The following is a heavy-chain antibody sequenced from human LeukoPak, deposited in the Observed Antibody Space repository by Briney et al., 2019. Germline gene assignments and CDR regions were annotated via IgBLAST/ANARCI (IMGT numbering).Heavy chain of an antibody. Sequence: SETLSLTCTVSGGSISSSSYYWGWIRQPPGKGLEWIGSIYYSGSTYYNPSLKSRVTTSVDTSKNQFSLKLSSVTAADTAVYYCARHPTARDYYGSPYYFDYWGQGTLVTVSS. J-gene: IGHJ4*02. CDR1: GGSISSSSYY. V-gene: IGHV4-39*01. CDR3: ARHPTARDYYGSPYYFDY. CDR2: IYYSGST. D-gene: IGHD3-10*01.